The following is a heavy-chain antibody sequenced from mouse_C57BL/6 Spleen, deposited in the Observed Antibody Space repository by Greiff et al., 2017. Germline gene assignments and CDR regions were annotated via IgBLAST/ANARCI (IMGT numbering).Heavy chain of an antibody. J-gene: IGHJ1*03. CDR3: ASPLYYDYPSG. CDR2: IHPSDSDT. CDR1: GYTFTSYW. V-gene: IGHV1-74*01. Sequence: QVQLQQPGAELVKPGASVKVSCKASGYTFTSYWMHWVKQRPGQGLEWIGRIHPSDSDTNYNQKFKGKATLTVDKSSSTAYMQLSSRTSADSAVYYCASPLYYDYPSGWGTGTTVTVAS. D-gene: IGHD2-4*01.